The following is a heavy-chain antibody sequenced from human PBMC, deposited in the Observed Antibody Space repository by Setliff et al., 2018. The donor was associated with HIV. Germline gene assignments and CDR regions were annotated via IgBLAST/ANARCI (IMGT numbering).Heavy chain of an antibody. Sequence: ASVKVSCKASGYTFTDYYIQWGRQAPGQGLEWMGWISAYNGNTNYAQKLQGRVTMTTDTSTSTAYMELRSLRSDDTAVYYCARETGDYYDSSGYYPPTDYYYGMDVWGQGTTVTVSS. D-gene: IGHD3-22*01. CDR3: ARETGDYYDSSGYYPPTDYYYGMDV. CDR1: GYTFTDYY. J-gene: IGHJ6*02. V-gene: IGHV1-18*01. CDR2: ISAYNGNT.